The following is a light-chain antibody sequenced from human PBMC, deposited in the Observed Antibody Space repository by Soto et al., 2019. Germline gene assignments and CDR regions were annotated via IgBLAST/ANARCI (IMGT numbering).Light chain of an antibody. J-gene: IGKJ1*01. Sequence: IPLTQSPSSLSASVGDRVTITCRASPAIASFLAWYQQKPGTAPKLLIYDAATLQSGVPSRFSGSRSGTEYTPTIGSLQPEDFATYYCQQLNGSPWTFGQGTKVEI. CDR3: QQLNGSPWT. CDR1: PAIASF. CDR2: DAA. V-gene: IGKV1-9*01.